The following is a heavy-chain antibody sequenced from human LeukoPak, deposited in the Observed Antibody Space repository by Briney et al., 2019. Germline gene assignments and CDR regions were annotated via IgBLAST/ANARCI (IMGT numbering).Heavy chain of an antibody. J-gene: IGHJ4*02. Sequence: PGGSLRLSCAASGFTFSSYSMNWVRQAPGKGLEWVSSISSSSSYIYYADSVKGRFTISRDNSKNTLYLQMNSLRAEDTAVYYCAKEMYYYGSGSPADYWGQGTLVTVSS. D-gene: IGHD3-10*01. V-gene: IGHV3-21*01. CDR3: AKEMYYYGSGSPADY. CDR2: ISSSSSYI. CDR1: GFTFSSYS.